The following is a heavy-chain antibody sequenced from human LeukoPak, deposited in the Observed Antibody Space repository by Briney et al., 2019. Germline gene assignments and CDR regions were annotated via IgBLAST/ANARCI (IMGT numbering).Heavy chain of an antibody. J-gene: IGHJ5*02. CDR3: VRGRAWFDP. V-gene: IGHV4-61*08. Sequence: PSETLSLTCPVSSGSISSGVYYWSWIRQHPGKGLEWIGYIYYSGSTYYNSSLESRVTISVDTSKNQFSLRLNSVTAADTAVYYCVRGRAWFDPWGQGTLVTVSS. CDR2: IYYSGST. D-gene: IGHD3-10*01. CDR1: SGSISSGVYY.